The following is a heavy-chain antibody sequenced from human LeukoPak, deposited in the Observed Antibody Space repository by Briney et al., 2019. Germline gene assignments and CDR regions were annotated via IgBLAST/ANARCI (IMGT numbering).Heavy chain of an antibody. J-gene: IGHJ4*02. CDR3: ARGKGTLSY. CDR2: INHSGYT. CDR1: GGSFSGFY. Sequence: PSETLSLTCALSGGSFSGFYWSWIRQPPGKGLECIGEINHSGYTNYHPSLKSRVAISVDTSKKQFSLKLSSVTAADTAVYYCARGKGTLSYWGQGTLVSVSS. V-gene: IGHV4-34*01.